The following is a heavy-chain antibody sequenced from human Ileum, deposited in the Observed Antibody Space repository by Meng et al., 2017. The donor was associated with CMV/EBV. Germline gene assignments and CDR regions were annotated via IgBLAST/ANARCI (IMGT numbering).Heavy chain of an antibody. CDR2: IYTGGPT. CDR1: SASISPYY. J-gene: IGHJ4*02. Sequence: QAVLRESGPGLVKPSETLSLTCTVSSASISPYYWNWIRQPAGKGLEWIGRIYTGGPTDYNPSLKSRVTMSVDTSKNQFFLNLSSVTAADTAVYYCARGQTVRGFEYWGLGILVTVSS. V-gene: IGHV4-4*07. CDR3: ARGQTVRGFEY. D-gene: IGHD3-10*01.